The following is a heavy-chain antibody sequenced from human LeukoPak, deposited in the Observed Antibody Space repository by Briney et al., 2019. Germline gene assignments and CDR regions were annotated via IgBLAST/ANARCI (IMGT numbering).Heavy chain of an antibody. J-gene: IGHJ5*01. CDR3: AKPVSGGLTVTADWFHH. CDR1: GFAISIYA. D-gene: IGHD6-19*01. Sequence: QPGGSLSLTCAASGFAISIYAMSWLRQPPGKGLEWVSTINANSGTTSYAASVRGRFTISRDNSKNTLYLQVNTLRADDTATYYCAKPVSGGLTVTADWFHHWGQGTLVVVSS. CDR2: INANSGTT. V-gene: IGHV3-23*01.